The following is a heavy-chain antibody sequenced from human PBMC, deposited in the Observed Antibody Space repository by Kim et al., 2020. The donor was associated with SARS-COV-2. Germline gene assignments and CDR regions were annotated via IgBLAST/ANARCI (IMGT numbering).Heavy chain of an antibody. CDR3: AREWYSSSFDY. D-gene: IGHD6-13*01. V-gene: IGHV3-7*01. Sequence: KYYVDSVKGRFTISRDNAKNTLYLQMNSLRAEDTAVYYCAREWYSSSFDYWGQGTLVTVSS. CDR2: K. J-gene: IGHJ4*02.